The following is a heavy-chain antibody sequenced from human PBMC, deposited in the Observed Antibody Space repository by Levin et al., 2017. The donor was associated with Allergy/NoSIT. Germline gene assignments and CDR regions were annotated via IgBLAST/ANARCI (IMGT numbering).Heavy chain of an antibody. D-gene: IGHD2-2*01. J-gene: IGHJ6*02. CDR2: ILTSGRTT. V-gene: IGHV3-11*01. CDR3: VRAHQYVPATDLYYFYGMDV. CDR1: GFTFSDYY. Sequence: GGSLRLSCTASGFTFSDYYMSWIRQAPGKGLEWVSYILTSGRTTYYADSVKGRFTISRDNAKNSLYLEMNNVTPDDTAVYYCVRAHQYVPATDLYYFYGMDVWGHGTTVTVSS.